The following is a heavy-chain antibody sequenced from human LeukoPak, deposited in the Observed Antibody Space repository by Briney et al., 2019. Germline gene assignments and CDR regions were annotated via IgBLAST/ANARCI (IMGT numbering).Heavy chain of an antibody. J-gene: IGHJ6*03. CDR2: IYTSGST. CDR1: GVSISSYY. V-gene: IGHV4-4*07. CDR3: ARDIEGAGTTFAYYYMDV. D-gene: IGHD1-7*01. Sequence: SAETLSLTCTVSGVSISSYYWSWLRQPAGKGLEWIGRIYTSGSTNYNPSLKSRVTMSVDTSKNQFSLKLSSVTAADTAVYYCARDIEGAGTTFAYYYMDVWGKGTTVTVPS.